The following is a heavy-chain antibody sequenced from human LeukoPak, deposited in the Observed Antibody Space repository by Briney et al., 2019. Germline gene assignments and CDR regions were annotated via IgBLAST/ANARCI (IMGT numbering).Heavy chain of an antibody. CDR2: IYYSGST. CDR1: GGSISSSSYY. D-gene: IGHD2-8*02. J-gene: IGHJ4*02. V-gene: IGHV4-39*07. CDR3: AREVLETYFDY. Sequence: PSETLSLTCTVSGGSISSSSYYWGWIRQPPGKGLEWIGSIYYSGSTYYNLSLKSRVTISVDTSKNQFSLKLSSVTAADTAVYYCAREVLETYFDYWGQGTLVTVSS.